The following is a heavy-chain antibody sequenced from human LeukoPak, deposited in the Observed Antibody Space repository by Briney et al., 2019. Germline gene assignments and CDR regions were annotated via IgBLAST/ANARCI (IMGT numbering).Heavy chain of an antibody. J-gene: IGHJ4*02. CDR1: GGSIRSSSYY. D-gene: IGHD2-21*01. Sequence: PSETLSLTCTVSGGSIRSSSYYWAWIRQPPGKGLEWIGSIYFSGSTHYNPSLRSRVTISVDTSKNQFSLKLSSVTAADTAVYYCARNISVVDSYPFDYWGQGTLVTVSS. CDR3: ARNISVVDSYPFDY. V-gene: IGHV4-39*01. CDR2: IYFSGST.